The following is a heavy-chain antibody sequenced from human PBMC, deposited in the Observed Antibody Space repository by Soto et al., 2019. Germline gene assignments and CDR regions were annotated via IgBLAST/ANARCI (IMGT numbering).Heavy chain of an antibody. CDR1: GYTFRNYG. CDR3: ASERQWESLPY. J-gene: IGHJ4*02. Sequence: QVQLVQSGAEVKKPGASVKVSCEAYGYTFRNYGITWVRQGPGQGLEWMGWVSAYNRNTNYAQQFQERVSMTTDTCTRTAYMELRSLRSAATAIYFCASERQWESLPYWGQGTLVTVSS. D-gene: IGHD1-26*01. V-gene: IGHV1-18*01. CDR2: VSAYNRNT.